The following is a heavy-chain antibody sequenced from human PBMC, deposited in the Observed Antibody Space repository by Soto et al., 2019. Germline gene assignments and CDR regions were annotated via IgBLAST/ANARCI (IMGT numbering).Heavy chain of an antibody. CDR3: TRVGYYGNNGGELCHYGLDV. J-gene: IGHJ6*02. CDR1: GYTFIRYG. V-gene: IGHV1-18*01. CDR2: ISPYADKT. D-gene: IGHD1-26*01. Sequence: QVQLVQSAGEVKKPGASVKVSCKASGYTFIRYGIAWVRQAPGQGPEWMGWISPYADKTIDGPRFQGRVTMTTDTSTTQVSMFLSNLKSDDTDVYYCTRVGYYGNNGGELCHYGLDVWGQGTSVTVSS.